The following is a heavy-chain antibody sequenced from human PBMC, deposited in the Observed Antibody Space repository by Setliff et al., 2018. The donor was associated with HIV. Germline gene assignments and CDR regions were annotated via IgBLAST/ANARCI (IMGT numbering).Heavy chain of an antibody. V-gene: IGHV3-23*01. D-gene: IGHD3-22*01. CDR3: AKGYYYDRVEGFDI. CDR1: GFTFDDYA. CDR2: ISGSGGST. J-gene: IGHJ3*02. Sequence: PGGSLRLSCAASGFTFDDYAMHWVRQAPGKGLEWVSGISGSGGSTYYADSVKGRCTVSRDNSRNTLYLHINSLRAKDTAIYYCAKGYYYDRVEGFDIWGQGTMVTVSS.